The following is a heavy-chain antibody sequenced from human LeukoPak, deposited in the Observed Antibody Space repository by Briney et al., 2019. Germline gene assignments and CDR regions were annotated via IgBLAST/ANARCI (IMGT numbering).Heavy chain of an antibody. D-gene: IGHD6-19*01. J-gene: IGHJ6*03. V-gene: IGHV1-18*01. CDR1: GYTFTSYG. Sequence: ASVKVSCKAPGYTFTSYGISWVRQAPGQGLEWMGWISAYNGNTNYAQKLQGRVTMTTDTSTSTAYMELRSLRSDDTAVYYCARRSNPYSSGWYVSNYYMDVWGKGTTVTISS. CDR3: ARRSNPYSSGWYVSNYYMDV. CDR2: ISAYNGNT.